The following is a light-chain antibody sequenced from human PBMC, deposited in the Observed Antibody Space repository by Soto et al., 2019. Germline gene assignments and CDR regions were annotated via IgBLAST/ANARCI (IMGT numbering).Light chain of an antibody. CDR3: QQYGSSRT. J-gene: IGKJ1*01. V-gene: IGKV3-20*01. Sequence: EIVLTQSPGTLSLSPGERATLSCRASQSVSSSYLAWYQQKPGQAPRLLIYGASSSATVISDRFSGSGSGTDFTLTISRLEPEDFAVYYCQQYGSSRTFGQGTKVDIK. CDR1: QSVSSSY. CDR2: GAS.